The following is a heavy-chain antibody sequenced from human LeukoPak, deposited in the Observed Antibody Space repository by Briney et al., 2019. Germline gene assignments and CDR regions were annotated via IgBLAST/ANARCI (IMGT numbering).Heavy chain of an antibody. CDR1: GYTFTSCD. D-gene: IGHD1-26*01. CDR2: MNPNSGNT. Sequence: ASVKVSCKASGYTFTSCDINWVRQATGQGLEWMGWMNPNSGNTGYAQKFQGRVTITRNTSISTAYMELSSLRSEDTAVYYCARALGTNSPYYYYYYMDVWGKGTTVTVSS. V-gene: IGHV1-8*03. J-gene: IGHJ6*03. CDR3: ARALGTNSPYYYYYYMDV.